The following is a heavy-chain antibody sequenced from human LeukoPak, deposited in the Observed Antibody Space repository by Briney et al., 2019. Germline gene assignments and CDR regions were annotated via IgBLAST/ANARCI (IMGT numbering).Heavy chain of an antibody. J-gene: IGHJ4*02. CDR2: IYPGDSDT. V-gene: IGHV5-51*01. Sequence: PGESLKISCKGSGYSLTSYWIGWVRQMPGKGLEWMGIIYPGDSDTRYSPSFQGQVTISADKSISTAYLQWSSLKASDTAMYYCARAHTAMVTSLGYWGQGTLVTVSS. CDR3: ARAHTAMVTSLGY. CDR1: GYSLTSYW. D-gene: IGHD5-18*01.